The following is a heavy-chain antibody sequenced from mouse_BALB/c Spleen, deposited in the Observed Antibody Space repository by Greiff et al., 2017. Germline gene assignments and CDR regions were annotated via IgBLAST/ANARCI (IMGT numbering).Heavy chain of an antibody. J-gene: IGHJ1*01. Sequence: EVHLQQSGPELEKPGASVKISCKASGYSFTGYNMNWVKQSNGKSLEWIGNIDPYYGGTSYNQKFKGKATLTADTSSSTAYMQLKSLTSEDSAVYYCARDGYDRNYWYMDVWGAGTTVTVSS. CDR2: IDPYYGGT. D-gene: IGHD2-2*01. CDR1: GYSFTGYN. CDR3: ARDGYDRNYWYMDV. V-gene: IGHV1-39*01.